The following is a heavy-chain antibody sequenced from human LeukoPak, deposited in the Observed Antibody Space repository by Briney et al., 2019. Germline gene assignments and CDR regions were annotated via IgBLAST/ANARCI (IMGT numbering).Heavy chain of an antibody. CDR1: GGSFSGYY. CDR3: ARDYAPFLAARKRINWFDP. CDR2: INHSGST. D-gene: IGHD2-15*01. V-gene: IGHV4-34*01. Sequence: PSETLSLTCAVYGGSFSGYYWSWIRQPPGKGLEWIGEINHSGSTNYNPSLKSRVTISVDTSKNQFSLKLSSVTAADTAVYYCARDYAPFLAARKRINWFDPWGQGTLVTVSS. J-gene: IGHJ5*02.